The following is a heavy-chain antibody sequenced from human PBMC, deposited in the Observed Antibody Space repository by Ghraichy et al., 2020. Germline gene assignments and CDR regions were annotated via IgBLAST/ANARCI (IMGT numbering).Heavy chain of an antibody. V-gene: IGHV3-64*01. CDR3: ARALTYSYYMDV. J-gene: IGHJ6*03. D-gene: IGHD3-16*02. CDR1: GFTFSTYA. CDR2: ITYNGVTT. Sequence: LSLTCSASGFTFSTYAMHWVRQAPGKGLEYVAAITYNGVTTYYANSVKGRFTISRDNPKNTLYLQMGSLRAEDMAVYYCARALTYSYYMDVWGKGTTVTVSS.